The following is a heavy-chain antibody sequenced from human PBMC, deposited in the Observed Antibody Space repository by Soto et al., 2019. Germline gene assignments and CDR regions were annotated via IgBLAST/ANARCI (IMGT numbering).Heavy chain of an antibody. CDR1: GGSFSGYY. Sequence: SETLSLTCAVYGGSFSGYYWSWIRQPPGKGLEWIGEINHSGSTNYNPSLKSRVTISVDTSKNQFSLKLSSVTAADTAVYYCARALGGYFADWGQGTLVTVSS. D-gene: IGHD3-16*01. J-gene: IGHJ4*02. V-gene: IGHV4-34*01. CDR2: INHSGST. CDR3: ARALGGYFAD.